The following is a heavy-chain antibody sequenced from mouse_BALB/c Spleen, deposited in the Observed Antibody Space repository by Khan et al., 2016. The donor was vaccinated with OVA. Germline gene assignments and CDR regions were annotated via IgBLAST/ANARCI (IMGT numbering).Heavy chain of an antibody. D-gene: IGHD3-3*01. CDR3: ARGDCSFAY. J-gene: IGHJ3*01. V-gene: IGHV1-31*01. Sequence: EVQLQESGPNLVKPGASVKLSCKASGYSFTGYYMNWMKQSHGNNLECIGCVNPNTGNTNYNQKFRGKAILIVDTSSSTAYMELRSLTSEDSAVCYCARGDCSFAYWGQGTLVTVSA. CDR2: VNPNTGNT. CDR1: GYSFTGYY.